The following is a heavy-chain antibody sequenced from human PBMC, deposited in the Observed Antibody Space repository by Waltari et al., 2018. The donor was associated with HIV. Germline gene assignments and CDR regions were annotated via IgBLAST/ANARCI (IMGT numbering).Heavy chain of an antibody. CDR2: FHYSGST. Sequence: QVQLQGSGPGLVKPSETLSLPCTVPGVFFSDLHWKWIRYSPGRVLEFFVYFHYSGSTNDNPSLKSRVAIPADTSKNKFSLKVNSVTAADTAIYYGAATSWGGAVVSENWGQGIPVSVSS. D-gene: IGHD2-2*01. J-gene: IGHJ4*01. V-gene: IGHV4-59*03. CDR3: AATSWGGAVVSEN. CDR1: GVFFSDLH.